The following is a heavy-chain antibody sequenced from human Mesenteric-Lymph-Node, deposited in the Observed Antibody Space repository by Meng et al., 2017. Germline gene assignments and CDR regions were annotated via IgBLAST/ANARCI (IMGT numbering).Heavy chain of an antibody. CDR3: ARGGYCSGGSCYYDYYYGMDV. CDR2: INPSGGST. V-gene: IGHV1-46*01. CDR1: GYTFTSYY. J-gene: IGHJ6*02. D-gene: IGHD2-15*01. Sequence: ASVKVFCKASGYTFTSYYMHWVGQAPGQGLEWRGIINPSGGSTSYAQKFQGRVTMTRDTSTSTVYMELSSLRSEDTAVYYCARGGYCSGGSCYYDYYYGMDVWGQGTTVTVSS.